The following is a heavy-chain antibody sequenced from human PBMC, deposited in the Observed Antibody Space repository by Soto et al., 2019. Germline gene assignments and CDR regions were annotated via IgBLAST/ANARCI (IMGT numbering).Heavy chain of an antibody. J-gene: IGHJ4*02. CDR3: AKDPLWGVVTEGWY. Sequence: VQLVESGGGVVQPGRSLRLSCAASGFTFSSYGMHWVRQAPGKGLEWVAVISYDGSNKYYADSVKGRFTISRDNSKNTLYLQMNSLRAEDTAVYYCAKDPLWGVVTEGWYWGQGTLVTVSS. V-gene: IGHV3-30*18. CDR1: GFTFSSYG. D-gene: IGHD3-3*01. CDR2: ISYDGSNK.